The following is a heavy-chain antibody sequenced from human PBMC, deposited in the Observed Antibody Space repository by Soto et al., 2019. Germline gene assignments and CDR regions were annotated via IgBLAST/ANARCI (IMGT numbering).Heavy chain of an antibody. Sequence: QVQLVQSGAEVKKPGASVKVSCKASGYTFTSYGISWVRQAPGQGLEWMGWISAYNGNTNYAQKLQGRVTMTTDTSTSTAYMELRSLRSDDTAVYYCARTVGNYYDSSGYYYLGYYFAYWGQGTLVTVSS. CDR1: GYTFTSYG. CDR3: ARTVGNYYDSSGYYYLGYYFAY. V-gene: IGHV1-18*01. D-gene: IGHD3-22*01. J-gene: IGHJ4*02. CDR2: ISAYNGNT.